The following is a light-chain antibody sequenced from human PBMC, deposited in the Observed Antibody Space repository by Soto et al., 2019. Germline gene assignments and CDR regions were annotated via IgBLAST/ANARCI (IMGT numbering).Light chain of an antibody. V-gene: IGKV3-20*01. CDR1: QSVSSSY. CDR2: GAS. CDR3: QQYGTSTAK. J-gene: IGKJ1*01. Sequence: EIVLTQSPGTLSLSPGERATLSCRASQSVSSSYLVWYQQTPGQAPRLLIYGASTRATGIPDRFSGSGSGTAITLNISRLEPQDFAVYYCQQYGTSTAKFCQGTKGEI.